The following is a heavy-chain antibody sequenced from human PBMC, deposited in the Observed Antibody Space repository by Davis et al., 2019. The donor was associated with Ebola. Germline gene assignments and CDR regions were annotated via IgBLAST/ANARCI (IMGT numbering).Heavy chain of an antibody. V-gene: IGHV3-21*01. Sequence: GESLKFSCAASGFTFSSYSMNWVRQAPGKGLEWVSSITVTSNYTYYADSVKGRFTISRDNAKNSLYLQMSSLRAEDTAVYYCAREAVWRFDPWGQGTLVTVSS. CDR1: GFTFSSYS. CDR2: ITVTSNYT. CDR3: AREAVWRFDP. D-gene: IGHD3-16*01. J-gene: IGHJ5*02.